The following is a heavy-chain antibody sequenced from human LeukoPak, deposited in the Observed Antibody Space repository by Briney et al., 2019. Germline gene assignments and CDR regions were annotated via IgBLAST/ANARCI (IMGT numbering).Heavy chain of an antibody. CDR2: INPKTGGT. V-gene: IGHV1-2*02. CDR3: ARVMRRDLSTPYKFDS. D-gene: IGHD3-10*01. CDR1: GYPFSAYY. J-gene: IGHJ4*02. Sequence: ASVKVSCKASGYPFSAYYIHWVRQAPGQGFEWIGWINPKTGGTEYAQKFQGRVTMTRDTSMNTAYMDLSRLKSDDTAFYYCARVMRRDLSTPYKFDSWGQGTLVTVSS.